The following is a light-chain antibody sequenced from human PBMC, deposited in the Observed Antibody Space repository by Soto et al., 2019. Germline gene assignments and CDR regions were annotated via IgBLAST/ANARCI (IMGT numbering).Light chain of an antibody. CDR2: DAT. Sequence: PGERATLSSRASQSVRSNLDWYQQKPGQAPRLLIYDATTRATGIPARFNGSGSGTEFTLSISSLQSEDIAAYYCQQYNNGPTFGEGT. CDR3: QQYNNGPT. V-gene: IGKV3-15*01. CDR1: QSVRSN. J-gene: IGKJ1*01.